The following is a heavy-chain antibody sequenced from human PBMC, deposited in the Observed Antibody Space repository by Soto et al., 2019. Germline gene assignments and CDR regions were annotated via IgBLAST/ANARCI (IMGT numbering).Heavy chain of an antibody. CDR3: ARGHLGITTTGTWYDFDY. CDR1: GDSISSYY. CDR2: IYYSGRT. D-gene: IGHD2-15*01. V-gene: IGHV4-59*01. Sequence: SETLSLTCTVSGDSISSYYWTWIRQPPGKGLEYIGYIYYSGRTYYNPSLKSRVTISVDTFKNQFPLKLSSVTAADTAVYYCARGHLGITTTGTWYDFDYWGQGTLVTVSS. J-gene: IGHJ4*02.